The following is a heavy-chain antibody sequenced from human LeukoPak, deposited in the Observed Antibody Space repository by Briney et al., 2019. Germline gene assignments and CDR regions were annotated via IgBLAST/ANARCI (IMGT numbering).Heavy chain of an antibody. Sequence: SVYPSCKPSGYTFTRFATSWVRHAPGEGLGWMGWISAYNGNTNYAQKLQGRVTMTTDTSTSTAYMELRSLRSDDTAVYYCARDEVASPYYFDYWGQGTLVTVSS. CDR2: ISAYNGNT. CDR1: GYTFTRFA. J-gene: IGHJ4*02. CDR3: ARDEVASPYYFDY. D-gene: IGHD2-15*01. V-gene: IGHV1-18*04.